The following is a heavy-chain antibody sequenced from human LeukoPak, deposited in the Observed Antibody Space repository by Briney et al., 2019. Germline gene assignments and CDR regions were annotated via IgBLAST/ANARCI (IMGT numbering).Heavy chain of an antibody. V-gene: IGHV4-59*01. CDR1: GGSISSYY. CDR2: IYYSGST. Sequence: SETLSLTCTVSGGSISSYYWSWIRQPPGKGLEWIGYIYYSGSTNYNPSLKSRVTISVDTSKNQFSLKLSSVTAADTAVYYCARSPWYYYDSSGYHDYWGQGTLVTVSS. D-gene: IGHD3-22*01. CDR3: ARSPWYYYDSSGYHDY. J-gene: IGHJ4*02.